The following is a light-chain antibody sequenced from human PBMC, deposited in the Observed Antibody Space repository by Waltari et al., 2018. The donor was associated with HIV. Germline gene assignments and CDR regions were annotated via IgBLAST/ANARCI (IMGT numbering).Light chain of an antibody. J-gene: IGKJ2*01. CDR2: YAS. CDR1: QSIGSN. V-gene: IGKV6-21*01. Sequence: EIVLTQSPDFQSVTPKEKVTITCRASQSIGSNLHWYRQKADQFPKLLIKYASRSFSGVPSRFSGSGSGTDFTLTISGLEAEDAATYYCHQSSSLPHTFGQGTKLEIK. CDR3: HQSSSLPHT.